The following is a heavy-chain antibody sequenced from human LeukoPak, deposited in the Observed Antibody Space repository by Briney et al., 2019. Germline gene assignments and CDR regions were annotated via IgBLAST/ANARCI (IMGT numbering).Heavy chain of an antibody. Sequence: ASVKVSCKASGYTFTSYYMHWVRQAPGQGLEWMGIINPSGGSTSYAQKFQGRVTMTRDMSTSTVYMELSSLRSEDTAVYYCARGVNYDYVWGSPSPIDYWGQGTLVTVSS. CDR3: ARGVNYDYVWGSPSPIDY. V-gene: IGHV1-46*01. D-gene: IGHD3-16*01. CDR2: INPSGGST. J-gene: IGHJ4*02. CDR1: GYTFTSYY.